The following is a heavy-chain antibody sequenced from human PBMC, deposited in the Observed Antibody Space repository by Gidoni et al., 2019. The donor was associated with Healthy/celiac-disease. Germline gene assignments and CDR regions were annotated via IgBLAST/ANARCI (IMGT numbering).Heavy chain of an antibody. D-gene: IGHD6-19*01. V-gene: IGHV3-7*01. CDR2: IQRDGGER. CDR1: GFTFSSYS. CDR3: ARRLGSGWYGDDY. J-gene: IGHJ4*02. Sequence: EVQLVESGGGLVQPGGSLRLSCAASGFTFSSYSMSWVRQAPGKGLDGVANIQRDGGERYVDFVKGRFSISRDNAKNSLFLQMNSLRADDTAVYYCARRLGSGWYGDDYWGQGTLVTVSS.